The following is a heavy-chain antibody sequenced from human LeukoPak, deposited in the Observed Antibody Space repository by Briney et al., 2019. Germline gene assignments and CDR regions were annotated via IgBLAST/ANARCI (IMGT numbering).Heavy chain of an antibody. CDR2: ISYDGSNK. CDR3: ARDKGYQLLYHAFGI. J-gene: IGHJ3*02. D-gene: IGHD2-2*02. Sequence: PGGSLRLSCAASGFTFSSYAMHWVRQAPGKGLEWVAVISYDGSNKYYADSVKGRFTISRDNSKNTLYLQMNSLRAEDTAVYYCARDKGYQLLYHAFGIWGQGTMVAVSS. V-gene: IGHV3-30*01. CDR1: GFTFSSYA.